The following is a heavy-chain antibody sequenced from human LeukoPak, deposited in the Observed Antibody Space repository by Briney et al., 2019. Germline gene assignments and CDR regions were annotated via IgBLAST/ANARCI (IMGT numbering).Heavy chain of an antibody. Sequence: GGSLRLSCAASGFTFNSYWMHWVRQAPGKGLVWVSRINSDGSSTSYADSVKGRFTISRDNAKNTLYLQMNSLRAEDTAVYYCARLATKSYYDILTGYYYFDYWGQGTLVTVSS. CDR1: GFTFNSYW. CDR3: ARLATKSYYDILTGYYYFDY. CDR2: INSDGSST. V-gene: IGHV3-74*01. J-gene: IGHJ4*02. D-gene: IGHD3-9*01.